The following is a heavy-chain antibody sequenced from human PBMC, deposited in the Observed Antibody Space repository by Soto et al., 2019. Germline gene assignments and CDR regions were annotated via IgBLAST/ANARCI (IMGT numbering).Heavy chain of an antibody. CDR3: ARWSYLDY. CDR1: GFTFTSAA. Sequence: GGALRLSCADSGFTFTSAAMTWVRQVRGKGLEWVSTISGSDGKTFYADAVKGRFSISRDISQSTLYLQMNSLRADDTAIYYCARWSYLDYWGQGTRVTVSS. J-gene: IGHJ4*02. D-gene: IGHD3-3*01. CDR2: ISGSDGKT. V-gene: IGHV3-23*01.